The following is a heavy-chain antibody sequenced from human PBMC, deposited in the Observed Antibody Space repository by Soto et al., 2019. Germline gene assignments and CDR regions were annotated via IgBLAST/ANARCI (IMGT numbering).Heavy chain of an antibody. J-gene: IGHJ5*02. CDR3: ARFSIAVATIGFDP. V-gene: IGHV4-31*03. CDR1: GGSISSGGYY. Sequence: QVQLQESGPGLVKPSQTLSLTCTVSGGSISSGGYYWSWIRQHPGKGLEWIGYIYYSGSTYYNPSLKSRVTISVDTSKNQFSLKLSSVTAADTAVYYCARFSIAVATIGFDPWGQGTLVTVSS. D-gene: IGHD6-19*01. CDR2: IYYSGST.